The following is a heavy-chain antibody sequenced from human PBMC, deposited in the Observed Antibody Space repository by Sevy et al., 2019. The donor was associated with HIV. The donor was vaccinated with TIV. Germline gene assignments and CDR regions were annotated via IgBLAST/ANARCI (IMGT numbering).Heavy chain of an antibody. D-gene: IGHD1-1*01. J-gene: IGHJ4*02. V-gene: IGHV3-30*18. CDR2: ISYAGSNI. CDR1: ALTFTRYA. Sequence: GGSLRLSCAASALTFTRYAFHWVRQAPGKGPEWLGVISYAGSNIYYGPSVKGRFTISRDNSKNTLYLQMNDMRTEDTAVYYCAKDLHPPGPVRGTNYDYWGRGTLVTVSS. CDR3: AKDLHPPGPVRGTNYDY.